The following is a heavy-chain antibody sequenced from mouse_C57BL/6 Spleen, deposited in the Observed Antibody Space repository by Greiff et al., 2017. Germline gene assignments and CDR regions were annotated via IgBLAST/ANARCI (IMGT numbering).Heavy chain of an antibody. CDR2: INPNNGTT. CDR3: ARGGGSPYYAMDY. D-gene: IGHD1-1*01. J-gene: IGHJ4*01. CDR1: GYSFTDYN. V-gene: IGHV1-39*01. Sequence: EVQLQQPGPELVKPGASVKISCKASGYSFTDYNMTWVKQSNGKSLEWIGVINPNNGTTSYNQKFKGKATLTVDQSSSTAYMQLNSLTSEDSAVYYCARGGGSPYYAMDYWGQGTSVTVSS.